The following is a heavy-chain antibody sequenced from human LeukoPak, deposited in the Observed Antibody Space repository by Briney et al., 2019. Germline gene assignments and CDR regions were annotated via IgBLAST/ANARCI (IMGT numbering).Heavy chain of an antibody. V-gene: IGHV3-21*01. CDR1: GFTFSSHS. D-gene: IGHD6-13*01. J-gene: IGHJ4*02. Sequence: GGSLRLSCAASGFTFSSHSLMWVRQAPGKGLEWVSSISPDSGYIYYADSVKGRFTISRDNAENSLFLQINSLGAEDTAVYYCAPFSAVTHYYFDYWGQGTLVTVSS. CDR2: ISPDSGYI. CDR3: APFSAVTHYYFDY.